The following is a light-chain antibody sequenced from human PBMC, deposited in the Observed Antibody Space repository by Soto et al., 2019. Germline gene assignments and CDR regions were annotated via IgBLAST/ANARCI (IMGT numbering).Light chain of an antibody. CDR1: QGITSY. CDR3: RQCHATPLT. V-gene: IGKV1-39*01. J-gene: IGKJ5*01. CDR2: GAK. Sequence: IHFTRSPSSRSSSVLYIFTITCRASQGITSYLAWYQQKPGKAPNLLIFGAKTLQSGVPSRFSGSGYGTDFTLTITTLQPEDVGIYYCRQCHATPLTFGQGTRLEIK.